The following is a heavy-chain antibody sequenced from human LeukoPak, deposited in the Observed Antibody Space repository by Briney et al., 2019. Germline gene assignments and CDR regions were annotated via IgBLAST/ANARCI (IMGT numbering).Heavy chain of an antibody. D-gene: IGHD1-26*01. CDR3: ARNSGSYYCLDL. Sequence: GGSLRLSCTASGFTFSSYDMHWVRQATGKGLEWVSSISGSTGSTYYADSVKGRLTISRDNSRNTMYLQMNSLRAEDTAVYYCARNSGSYYCLDLWGQGTLVTVSS. CDR2: ISGSTGST. CDR1: GFTFSSYD. J-gene: IGHJ5*02. V-gene: IGHV3-23*01.